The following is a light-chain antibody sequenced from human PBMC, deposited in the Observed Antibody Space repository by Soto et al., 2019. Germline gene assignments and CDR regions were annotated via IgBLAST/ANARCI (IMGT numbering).Light chain of an antibody. J-gene: IGKJ1*01. Sequence: DIQMTQSPSTLSASVGDTVTITCRASETIRSWLAWYQHKPGQAPRVLIRQASTLESGVPSRFSGSGSATDFTLTITNLQPDDFATYFCQQYKTSPSFGQASKLEIK. V-gene: IGKV1-5*03. CDR3: QQYKTSPS. CDR1: ETIRSW. CDR2: QAS.